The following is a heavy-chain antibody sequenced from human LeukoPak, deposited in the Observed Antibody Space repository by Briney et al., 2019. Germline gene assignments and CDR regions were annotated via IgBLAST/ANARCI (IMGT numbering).Heavy chain of an antibody. CDR2: IYSGGST. CDR3: AREATVTTGYFDY. Sequence: GGSLRLSCAASGFTFSDYYMSWVRQAPGKGLAWVSVIYSGGSTFYADSVKGRFSISRDNSNNTLYLQMNSLRAEDTAVYYCAREATVTTGYFDYWGQGTLVTVSS. J-gene: IGHJ4*02. D-gene: IGHD4-17*01. CDR1: GFTFSDYY. V-gene: IGHV3-66*01.